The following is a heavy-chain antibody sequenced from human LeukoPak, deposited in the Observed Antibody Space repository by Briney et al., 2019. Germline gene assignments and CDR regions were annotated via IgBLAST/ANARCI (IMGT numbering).Heavy chain of an antibody. CDR3: VRGRYCSSTSCYTWGTTVTTRGYYFDY. J-gene: IGHJ4*02. Sequence: PSQTLSLTCTVSGGSISSGGYYWSWIRQHPGKGLEWIGYIYYSGSTYYNPSLKSRVTISVDTSKNQFSLKLSSVTAADTAVYYCVRGRYCSSTSCYTWGTTVTTRGYYFDYWGQGTLVTVSS. CDR2: IYYSGST. CDR1: GGSISSGGYY. V-gene: IGHV4-31*03. D-gene: IGHD2-2*02.